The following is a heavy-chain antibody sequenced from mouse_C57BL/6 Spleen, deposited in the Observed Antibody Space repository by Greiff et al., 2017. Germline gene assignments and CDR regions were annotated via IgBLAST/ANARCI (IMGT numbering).Heavy chain of an antibody. Sequence: VQLQQPGAELVKPGASVKLSCKASGYTFTSYWLHWVKQRPGQGLEWIGMIHPNSGSTNYNEKFKSKATLTVDNSSSTAYMQLSSLTSEDSAVYYCARDSSGYPFAYWGQGTLVTVSA. J-gene: IGHJ3*01. CDR2: IHPNSGST. V-gene: IGHV1-64*01. D-gene: IGHD3-2*02. CDR1: GYTFTSYW. CDR3: ARDSSGYPFAY.